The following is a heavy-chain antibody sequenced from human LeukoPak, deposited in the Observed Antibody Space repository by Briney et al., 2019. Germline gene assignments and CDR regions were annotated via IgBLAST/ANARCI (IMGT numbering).Heavy chain of an antibody. CDR3: ARLNYYDSSTLPDY. Sequence: SETLSLTCTVSGGSISSSSYYWGWIRQPPGKGLEWIGSIYYSGSTYYNPSLKSRVTISVDTSKNQFSLKLSSVTAADTAVYYCARLNYYDSSTLPDYWGQGTWSPSPQ. CDR2: IYYSGST. CDR1: GGSISSSSYY. D-gene: IGHD3-22*01. J-gene: IGHJ4*02. V-gene: IGHV4-39*01.